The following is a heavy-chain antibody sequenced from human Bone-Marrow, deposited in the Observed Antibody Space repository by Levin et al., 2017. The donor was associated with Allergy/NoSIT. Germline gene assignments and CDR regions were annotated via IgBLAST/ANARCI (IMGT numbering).Heavy chain of an antibody. CDR3: ARAAEYSSGWSNAGYYGMDV. V-gene: IGHV4-59*01. CDR2: IYYIGST. Sequence: ESLKISCTVSGGSISTYYWNWIRQSPGKGLEWIGNIYYIGSTNYNPSLKSRVTISVDTSNNQFSLRLTSVTAADTAVYYCARAAEYSSGWSNAGYYGMDVWGQGTTVTVSS. CDR1: GGSISTYY. J-gene: IGHJ6*02. D-gene: IGHD6-19*01.